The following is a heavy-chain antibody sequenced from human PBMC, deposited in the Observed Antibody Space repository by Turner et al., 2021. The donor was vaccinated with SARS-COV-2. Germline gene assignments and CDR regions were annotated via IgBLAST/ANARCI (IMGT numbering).Heavy chain of an antibody. Sequence: QVQLVESGGGVVQPGRSLRLSCVVSGFTFRSYAMHWVRQAPGKGLEWVAVISYDGSNKYYADSVKGRFTISRDNSKNTLYLRMNSLRAEDTAVYYCARDHWGNVVVVTAIHYYYGMDVWGQGTTVTVSS. V-gene: IGHV3-30-3*01. CDR2: ISYDGSNK. CDR3: ARDHWGNVVVVTAIHYYYGMDV. J-gene: IGHJ6*02. D-gene: IGHD2-21*02. CDR1: GFTFRSYA.